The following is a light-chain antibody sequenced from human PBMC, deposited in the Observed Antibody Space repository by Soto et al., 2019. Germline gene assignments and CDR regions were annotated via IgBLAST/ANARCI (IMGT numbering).Light chain of an antibody. V-gene: IGLV1-44*01. CDR1: SSNIGTNT. J-gene: IGLJ2*01. Sequence: QSVLTQPPSASGTPGQRVTISCSGSSSNIGTNTGNWYQQLPGTAPKVLIYSNNQRPSGVPDRFSGSKSATSASLAISGLQSEDEADYYCAAWDDSLNGHVVFGGGTKLTVL. CDR2: SNN. CDR3: AAWDDSLNGHVV.